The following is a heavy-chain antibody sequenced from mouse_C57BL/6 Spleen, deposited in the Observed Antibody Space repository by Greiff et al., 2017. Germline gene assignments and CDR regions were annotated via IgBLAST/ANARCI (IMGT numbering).Heavy chain of an antibody. D-gene: IGHD1-1*01. J-gene: IGHJ4*01. CDR1: GYTFTDYN. CDR2: INPNNGGT. Sequence: EVQLQQSGPELVKPGASVKIPCKASGYTFTDYNMDWVKQSHGKSLEWIGDINPNNGGTIYNQKFKGKATLTVDKSSSTAYMELRSLTSEDTAVYYCARWPQLLRYYAMDYWGQGTSVTVSS. CDR3: ARWPQLLRYYAMDY. V-gene: IGHV1-18*01.